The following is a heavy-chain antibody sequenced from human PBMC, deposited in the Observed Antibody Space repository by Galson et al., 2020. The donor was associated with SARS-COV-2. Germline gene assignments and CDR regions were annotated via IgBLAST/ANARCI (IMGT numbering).Heavy chain of an antibody. CDR3: ARARHYDILTGYYRKAFDI. Sequence: GGSLRLSCAASGFTFADYGMSWVRQAPGKGLEWFSGINWNGGSTGYADSVKGRFTISRDNAKNSLYLQMNSLRAEDTALYYCARARHYDILTGYYRKAFDIWGQGTMVTVSS. D-gene: IGHD3-9*01. CDR2: INWNGGST. CDR1: GFTFADYG. J-gene: IGHJ3*02. V-gene: IGHV3-20*04.